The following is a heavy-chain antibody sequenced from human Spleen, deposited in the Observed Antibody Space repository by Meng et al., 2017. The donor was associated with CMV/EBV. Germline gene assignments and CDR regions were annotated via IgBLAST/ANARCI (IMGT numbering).Heavy chain of an antibody. V-gene: IGHV3-33*01. CDR2: IWHDGTNK. J-gene: IGHJ6*02. Sequence: LSLTCAASGFSFSSYGIHWVRQAPGKGLEWVAGIWHDGTNKYYGDSVKGRFTISRDNSKNTLYLQMNSLKTEDTAVYYCTTSLMGGGYSYGYYYYYGMDVWGQGTTVTVSS. CDR3: TTSLMGGGYSYGYYYYYGMDV. CDR1: GFSFSSYG. D-gene: IGHD5-18*01.